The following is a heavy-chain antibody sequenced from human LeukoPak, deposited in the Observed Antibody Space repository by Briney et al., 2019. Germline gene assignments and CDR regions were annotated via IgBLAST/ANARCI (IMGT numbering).Heavy chain of an antibody. CDR3: KNTLGYCSSTSCYYYYYMDV. D-gene: IGHD2-2*01. CDR2: ISGGST. V-gene: IGHV3-38-3*01. CDR1: GLTVSSNE. J-gene: IGHJ6*03. Sequence: QPGGSLRLSCAASGLTVSSNEMSWVRQAPGKGLEWVSSISGGSTYYADSRKGRFTISRDNSKNTLHLQMNSLRAEDTAVYYCKNTLGYCSSTSCYYYYYMDVWGKGTTVTVSS.